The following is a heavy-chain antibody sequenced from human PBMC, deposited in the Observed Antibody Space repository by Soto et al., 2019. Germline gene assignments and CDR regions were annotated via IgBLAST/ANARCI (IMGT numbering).Heavy chain of an antibody. Sequence: APVKVSCKASGYTFNSYGVSWVRQAPGQGLEWMGWISAYNGNTKYSQNLQGRVTMTIDTTTSSAYLEVRSLRSDDTAIYFCARYFWSAQLLFYFDQGAQGTLVPVSS. D-gene: IGHD3-3*01. CDR1: GYTFNSYG. CDR2: ISAYNGNT. CDR3: ARYFWSAQLLFYFDQ. V-gene: IGHV1-18*01. J-gene: IGHJ4*02.